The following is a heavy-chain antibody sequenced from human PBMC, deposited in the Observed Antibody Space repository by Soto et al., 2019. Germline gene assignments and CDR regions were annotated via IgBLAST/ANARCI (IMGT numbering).Heavy chain of an antibody. CDR2: ISAYNGNT. Sequence: ASVKVSCKASGYTFTSYGISWVRQAPGQGLEWMGWISAYNGNTNYAQKLQGRVTMTTDTSTSTAYMELRSLRSDDTAVYYCARDKRYSGSHNDWYSDLWGRGTLVTVSS. V-gene: IGHV1-18*01. CDR3: ARDKRYSGSHNDWYSDL. D-gene: IGHD1-26*01. CDR1: GYTFTSYG. J-gene: IGHJ2*01.